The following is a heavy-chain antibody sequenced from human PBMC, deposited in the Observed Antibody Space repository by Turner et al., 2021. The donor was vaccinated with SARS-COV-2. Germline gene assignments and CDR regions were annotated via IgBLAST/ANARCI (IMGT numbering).Heavy chain of an antibody. CDR1: GFTFSSYG. Sequence: QVQLVESGGGVVQPGRSLRLSCAASGFTFSSYGMHWVRQAPGKGLEWVAVISYDGSNKHYADSVKGRFTISRDNSKNTLYLQMNSLRAEDTAVYYCAKVGLGSYGPFDYWGQGTLVTVSS. V-gene: IGHV3-30*18. CDR3: AKVGLGSYGPFDY. J-gene: IGHJ4*02. CDR2: ISYDGSNK. D-gene: IGHD5-18*01.